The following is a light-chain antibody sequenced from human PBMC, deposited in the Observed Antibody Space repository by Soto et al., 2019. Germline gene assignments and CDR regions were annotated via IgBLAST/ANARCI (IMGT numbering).Light chain of an antibody. CDR1: SSDVGGYNC. CDR2: EVS. J-gene: IGLJ2*01. Sequence: QSALTQPPSASGSPGQSVTISCTGTSSDVGGYNCVSWYQQHPGKAPKLMIYEVSKRPSGVPDRFSGSKSGNTASLTVSGRQDEDEADYYCSSYAGSSIPVVFGGGTKLTVL. CDR3: SSYAGSSIPVV. V-gene: IGLV2-8*01.